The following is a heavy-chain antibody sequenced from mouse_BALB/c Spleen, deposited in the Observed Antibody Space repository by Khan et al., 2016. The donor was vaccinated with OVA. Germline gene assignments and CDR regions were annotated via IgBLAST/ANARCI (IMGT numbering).Heavy chain of an antibody. J-gene: IGHJ1*01. CDR3: ARGYWYFDV. CDR1: GYNFTNYG. V-gene: IGHV9-3-1*01. Sequence: QIQLVQSGPELKKPGETVKISCKASGYNFTNYGMNWVKQAPGKGLKWMGWINTYTEKPTYADDFKGRFAFSLETSASTAYLQINNLKNEDTATYFCARGYWYFDVCGAGTTVTVSS. CDR2: INTYTEKP.